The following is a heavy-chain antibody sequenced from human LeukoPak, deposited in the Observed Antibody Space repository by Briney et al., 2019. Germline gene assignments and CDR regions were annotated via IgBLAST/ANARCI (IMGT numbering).Heavy chain of an antibody. CDR2: ISPSGGTT. CDR3: ARDSMVRGVISWFDP. V-gene: IGHV1-46*01. Sequence: ASVKVSCKASGYTFTSYYMYWVRQAPGQGLEWMGIISPSGGTTNYAQKFQGRVTMTRDTSTSTVYMELSSLRSEDTAVYYCARDSMVRGVISWFDPWGQGTLVTVSS. D-gene: IGHD3-10*01. CDR1: GYTFTSYY. J-gene: IGHJ5*02.